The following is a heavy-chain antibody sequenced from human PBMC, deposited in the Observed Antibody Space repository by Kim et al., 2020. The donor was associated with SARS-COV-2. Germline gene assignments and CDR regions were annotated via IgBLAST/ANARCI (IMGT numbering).Heavy chain of an antibody. CDR2: INHSGST. CDR3: ARGRGYSYGLSPGGY. Sequence: SETLSLTCAVYGGSFSGYYWSWIRQPPGKGLEWIGEINHSGSTNYNPSLKSRVTISVDTSKNQFSLKLSSVTAADTAVYYCARGRGYSYGLSPGGYWGQGTLVTVSS. CDR1: GGSFSGYY. J-gene: IGHJ4*02. V-gene: IGHV4-34*01. D-gene: IGHD5-18*01.